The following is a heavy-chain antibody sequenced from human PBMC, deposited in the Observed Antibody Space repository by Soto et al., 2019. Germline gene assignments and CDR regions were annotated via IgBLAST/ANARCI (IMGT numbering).Heavy chain of an antibody. Sequence: QVQLVQSGAEVKKPGASVKVSCKASGYTFIDYGFSWVRQAPGQGLEWMGWISAYNGNTRNAQKFQGRLTMTRETSTSTAYMEMRSLRSDDTAVYYCARDDRVYGDYGVKSASWGQGTLVTVSS. CDR3: ARDDRVYGDYGVKSAS. V-gene: IGHV1-18*01. CDR2: ISAYNGNT. J-gene: IGHJ5*02. CDR1: GYTFIDYG. D-gene: IGHD4-17*01.